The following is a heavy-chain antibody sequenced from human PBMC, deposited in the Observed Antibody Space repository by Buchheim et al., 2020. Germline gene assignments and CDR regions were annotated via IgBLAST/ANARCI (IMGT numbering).Heavy chain of an antibody. Sequence: VQLVESGGGVVQPGRSLRLSCAASGFTFSSYSMNWVRQAPGKGLEWVSYISSSSSTIYYADSVKGRFTISRDNAKNSLYLQMNSLRAEDTAVYYCARDPTGYCSGGSCYSTRGYFQHWGQGTL. CDR2: ISSSSSTI. V-gene: IGHV3-48*01. J-gene: IGHJ1*01. CDR3: ARDPTGYCSGGSCYSTRGYFQH. D-gene: IGHD2-15*01. CDR1: GFTFSSYS.